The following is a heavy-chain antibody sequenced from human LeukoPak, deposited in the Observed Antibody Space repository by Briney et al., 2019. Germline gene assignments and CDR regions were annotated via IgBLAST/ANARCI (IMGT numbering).Heavy chain of an antibody. CDR2: ISSSGSTI. CDR1: GFTFSSYG. CDR3: ATNLWFGELDDY. J-gene: IGHJ4*02. V-gene: IGHV3-48*04. Sequence: GGSLRLSCAASGFTFSSYGMHWVRQAPGKGLEWVSYISSSGSTIYYADSVKGRFTISRDNAKNSLYLQMNSLRAEDTAVYYCATNLWFGELDDYWGQGTLVTVSS. D-gene: IGHD3-10*01.